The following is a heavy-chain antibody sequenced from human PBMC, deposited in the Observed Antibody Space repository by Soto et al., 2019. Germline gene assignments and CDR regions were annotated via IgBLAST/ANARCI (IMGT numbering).Heavy chain of an antibody. CDR2: FDPEDGET. Sequence: ASVKISCKVSRYSLTELSMHRVRQAPGKGLEWMGGFDPEDGETIYAQKFQGRVTMTEDTSTDTAYMELSSLRSDDTAVFYCATSFYGLHHPYYYYYYMDVWGKGTTVTVSS. V-gene: IGHV1-24*01. CDR3: ATSFYGLHHPYYYYYYMDV. D-gene: IGHD4-17*01. CDR1: RYSLTELS. J-gene: IGHJ6*03.